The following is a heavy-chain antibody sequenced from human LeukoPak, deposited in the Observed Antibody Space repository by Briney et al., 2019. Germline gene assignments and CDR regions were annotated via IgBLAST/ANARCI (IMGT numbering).Heavy chain of an antibody. Sequence: ASVKVSCKVSGYTLTELSMHWVRQAPGKGLEWMGGFDPEDGETIYAQKFQGRVTMTEDTSTDTAYMELSSLRSEDTAVYYCATETPQTMIVVVPHPLLVGGAFDIWGQGTMVTVSS. J-gene: IGHJ3*02. D-gene: IGHD3-22*01. V-gene: IGHV1-24*01. CDR2: FDPEDGET. CDR3: ATETPQTMIVVVPHPLLVGGAFDI. CDR1: GYTLTELS.